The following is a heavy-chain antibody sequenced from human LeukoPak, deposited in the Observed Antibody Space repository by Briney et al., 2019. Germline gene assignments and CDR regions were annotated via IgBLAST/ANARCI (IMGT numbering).Heavy chain of an antibody. D-gene: IGHD6-19*01. J-gene: IGHJ6*03. CDR2: ISSSSSYI. Sequence: GGSLRLSCAASGFTFSSYSMNWVRQAPGKGLEWVSSISSSSSYIYYADSVKGRFTISRDNAKNSLYLQMNSLRAEDTAMYYCARVYSSDDYSYMDVWGKGTTVTVSS. V-gene: IGHV3-21*01. CDR1: GFTFSSYS. CDR3: ARVYSSDDYSYMDV.